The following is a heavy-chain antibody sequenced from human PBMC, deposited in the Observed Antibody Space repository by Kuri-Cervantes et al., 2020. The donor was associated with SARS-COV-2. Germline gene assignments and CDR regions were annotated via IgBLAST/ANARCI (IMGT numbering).Heavy chain of an antibody. D-gene: IGHD2/OR15-2a*01. V-gene: IGHV4-34*01. Sequence: SETLSLTCAVYGGSFSGYYWSWIRQPPGKGLEWIGEINHSGSTNYNPSLKSRVTISVDTSKNQFSLKLSSVTAADTAVYYCAREGVLYGAFDIWGQGTMVTVSS. CDR1: GGSFSGYY. CDR3: AREGVLYGAFDI. J-gene: IGHJ3*02. CDR2: INHSGST.